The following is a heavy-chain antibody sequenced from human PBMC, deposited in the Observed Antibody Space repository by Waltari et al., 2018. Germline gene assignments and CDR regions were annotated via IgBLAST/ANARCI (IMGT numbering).Heavy chain of an antibody. CDR2: IKQDGIGQ. J-gene: IGHJ3*02. CDR1: GFTFSSYW. V-gene: IGHV3-7*01. D-gene: IGHD3-16*01. Sequence: EVRLVESGGGLVQPGGSLRLSCAASGFTFSSYWMTWVRQVPGKGGGWVASIKQDGIGQRYVESVRGLFTISRDNAQNSLSLQMNSLRAEDTALYYCARDCWAQALCDGFDIWGQGTMVTVSS. CDR3: ARDCWAQALCDGFDI.